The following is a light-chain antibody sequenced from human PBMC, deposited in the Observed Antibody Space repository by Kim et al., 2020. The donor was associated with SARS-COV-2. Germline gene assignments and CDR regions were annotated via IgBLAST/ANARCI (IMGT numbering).Light chain of an antibody. Sequence: SSELTQDPAVSVALGQTVRITCQGDSLRSYYASWYQQKPGQAPVLVIYGKNNRPSGIPDRFSGSSSGNTASLTITGAQAEDEADYYCNSRESSANHWMFGGGTQLTVL. CDR2: GKN. CDR3: NSRESSANHWM. J-gene: IGLJ3*02. CDR1: SLRSYY. V-gene: IGLV3-19*01.